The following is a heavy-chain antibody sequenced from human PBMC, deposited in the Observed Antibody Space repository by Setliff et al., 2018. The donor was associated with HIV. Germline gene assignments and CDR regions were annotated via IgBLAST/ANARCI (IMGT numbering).Heavy chain of an antibody. V-gene: IGHV3-23*01. J-gene: IGHJ4*02. CDR3: AKFVGAGEDFFDH. D-gene: IGHD6-13*01. CDR2: ISCGGDTT. CDR1: GLPFSNFA. Sequence: GGSLRLSCAASGLPFSNFAMSWVRQAPGKGLQWVSWISCGGDTTSYSYSVQGRFTISRDNSKNTVYLQMNSLRADDSAIYYCAKFVGAGEDFFDHWGQGALVTVSS.